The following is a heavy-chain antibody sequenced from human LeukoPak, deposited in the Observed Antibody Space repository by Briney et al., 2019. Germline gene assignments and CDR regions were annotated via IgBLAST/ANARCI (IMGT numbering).Heavy chain of an antibody. CDR1: GFTFSSYA. D-gene: IGHD6-13*01. CDR2: ISGSGGST. V-gene: IGHV3-23*01. CDR3: AKESGYSSSWRLSWFDP. Sequence: GASLRLSCAASGFTFSSYAMSWVRQAPGKGLEWVSAISGSGGSTYYADSVKGRFTISRDNSKNTLYLQMNSLRAEDTAVYYCAKESGYSSSWRLSWFDPWGQGTLVTASS. J-gene: IGHJ5*02.